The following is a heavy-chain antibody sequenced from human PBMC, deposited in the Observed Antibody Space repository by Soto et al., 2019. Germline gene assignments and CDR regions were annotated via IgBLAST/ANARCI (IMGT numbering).Heavy chain of an antibody. Sequence: PSETLSLTCAVYGGSFSGYYWSWIRQPPGKGLEWIGEINHSGSTNYNPSLKSRVTISVDTSKNQFSLKLSSVTAADTAVYYCASYSSGWVGAFDYWGQGTLVTVSS. D-gene: IGHD6-19*01. CDR3: ASYSSGWVGAFDY. J-gene: IGHJ4*02. CDR1: GGSFSGYY. V-gene: IGHV4-34*01. CDR2: INHSGST.